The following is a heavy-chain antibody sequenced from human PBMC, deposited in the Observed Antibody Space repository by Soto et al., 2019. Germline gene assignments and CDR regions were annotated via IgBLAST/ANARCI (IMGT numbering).Heavy chain of an antibody. D-gene: IGHD1-26*01. CDR2: ISSTTKYI. J-gene: IGHJ5*02. Sequence: GGSLRLSCAASGFTFTRYSMNWVRQAPGKGLEWVSSISSTTKYIYYGDSMKGRFTISRDNSKNTLYLQMNSLRAEDTAVYYCAKDYLRWAQSWGQGTLVTVPS. CDR3: AKDYLRWAQS. CDR1: GFTFTRYS. V-gene: IGHV3-21*04.